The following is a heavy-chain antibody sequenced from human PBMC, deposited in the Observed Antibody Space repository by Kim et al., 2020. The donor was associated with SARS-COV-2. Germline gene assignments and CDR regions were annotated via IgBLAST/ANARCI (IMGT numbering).Heavy chain of an antibody. V-gene: IGHV4-34*01. CDR1: GGSFSGYY. Sequence: SETLSLTCAVYGGSFSGYYWSWIRQPPGKGLEWIGEINHSGSTNYNPSLKSRVTISVDTSKNQFSLKLSSVTAADTAVYYCASVNYYDSSGYKSPFDYWGQGTLVTVSS. J-gene: IGHJ4*02. CDR3: ASVNYYDSSGYKSPFDY. D-gene: IGHD3-22*01. CDR2: INHSGST.